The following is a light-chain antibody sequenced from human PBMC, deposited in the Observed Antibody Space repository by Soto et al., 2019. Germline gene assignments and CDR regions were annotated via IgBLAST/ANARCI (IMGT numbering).Light chain of an antibody. J-gene: IGLJ2*01. V-gene: IGLV1-51*01. CDR1: SSNIRNNY. CDR3: GTWDSSLSAVV. Sequence: QSVLTQPPSVSAAPGQKVTISCSGSSSNIRNNYVSWYQQLPGTAPKLLIYDNSQRPSGIPDRFSGSKSGTSATLGITGLQTGDEADYYCGTWDSSLSAVVFGGGTKLTVL. CDR2: DNS.